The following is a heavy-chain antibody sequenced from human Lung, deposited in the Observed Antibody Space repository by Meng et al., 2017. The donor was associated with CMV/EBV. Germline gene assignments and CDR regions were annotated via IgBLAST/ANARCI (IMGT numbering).Heavy chain of an antibody. D-gene: IGHD6-19*01. CDR2: VNPISDDT. CDR3: AKSSDNGWSS. J-gene: IGHJ4*01. V-gene: IGHV1-2*06. CDR1: GYSCSGFY. Sequence: VQLVQSGAEVKRPGASVKISCQASGYSCSGFYLNWARQAPGHGLEWLGRVNPISDDTHLAQKFEGRITVTRGATINTAFMELTRLRPDDTAVYYCAKSSDNGWSSWGPGTLVTVSS.